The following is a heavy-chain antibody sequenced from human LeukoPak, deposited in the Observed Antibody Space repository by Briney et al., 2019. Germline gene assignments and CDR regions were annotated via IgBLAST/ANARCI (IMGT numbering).Heavy chain of an antibody. CDR3: ARVTGRGRWLQIIIGY. J-gene: IGHJ4*02. CDR2: ISYDGSNK. Sequence: PGGSLRLSCAASRFTFSSCAMHWVRQAPGKELEWVAVISYDGSNKYYADSVKGRFTISRDNSKNTLYLQMNSLRAEDTAVYYCARVTGRGRWLQIIIGYWGQGTLVIVSS. D-gene: IGHD5-24*01. V-gene: IGHV3-30-3*01. CDR1: RFTFSSCA.